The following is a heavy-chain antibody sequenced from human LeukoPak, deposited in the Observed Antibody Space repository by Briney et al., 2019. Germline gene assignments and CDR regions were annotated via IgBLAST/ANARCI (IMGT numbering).Heavy chain of an antibody. V-gene: IGHV4-30-4*01. CDR3: ARHQAYYYDSSGYYSFGSWGMDV. D-gene: IGHD3-22*01. Sequence: SETLSLTCTVSGGSISSGDYYWSWIRQPPGKGLEWIGYIYYSGSTYYNPSLKSRVTISVDTSKNQFSLKLSSVTAADTAVYYCARHQAYYYDSSGYYSFGSWGMDVWGQGTTVTVSS. CDR1: GGSISSGDYY. CDR2: IYYSGST. J-gene: IGHJ6*02.